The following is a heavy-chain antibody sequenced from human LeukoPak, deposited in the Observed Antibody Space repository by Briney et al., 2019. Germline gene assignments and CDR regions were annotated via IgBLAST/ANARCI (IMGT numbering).Heavy chain of an antibody. CDR3: ARHRFASPGPPFDY. CDR2: VYYSGST. Sequence: SETLSLTCSVSGESISTYYWSWLRQPPGKGLEWIGYVYYSGSTYYNPSLKSRVTISVDTSKNQFSLKLSSVTAADTAVYYCARHRFASPGPPFDYWGQGTLVTVSS. V-gene: IGHV4-59*04. CDR1: GESISTYY. D-gene: IGHD3-3*01. J-gene: IGHJ4*02.